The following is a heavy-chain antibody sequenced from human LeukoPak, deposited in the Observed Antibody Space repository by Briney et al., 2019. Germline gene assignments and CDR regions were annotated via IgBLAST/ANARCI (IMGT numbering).Heavy chain of an antibody. CDR2: VSGSGGST. CDR3: ARGGVQLWYYLDY. CDR1: EFTFSNYA. V-gene: IGHV3-23*01. Sequence: GGSLRLSCAASEFTFSNYAMSWVRQAPGPGLEWVSSVSGSGGSTSYADSAKGRFTISRDNSRNTLYLQMNSLRPGDTAVYYCARGGVQLWYYLDYWGQGTLVTVSS. D-gene: IGHD5-18*01. J-gene: IGHJ4*02.